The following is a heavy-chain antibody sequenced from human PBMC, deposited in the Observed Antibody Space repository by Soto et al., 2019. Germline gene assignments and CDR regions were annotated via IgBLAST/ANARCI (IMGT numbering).Heavy chain of an antibody. CDR2: ISGSGGST. D-gene: IGHD3-22*01. J-gene: IGHJ5*02. Sequence: EVQLLESGRGLVQPGGSLRLSCAASGFTFSSYAMSWVRQAPGKGLEWVSAISGSGGSTYYADSVKGRFTISRDNSKNTLYLQMNSLRAEDTAVYYCAKDPTYYYDSSDTWGQGTLVTVSS. V-gene: IGHV3-23*01. CDR3: AKDPTYYYDSSDT. CDR1: GFTFSSYA.